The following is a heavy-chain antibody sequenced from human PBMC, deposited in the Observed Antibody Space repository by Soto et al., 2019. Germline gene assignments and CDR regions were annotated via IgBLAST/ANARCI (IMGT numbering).Heavy chain of an antibody. Sequence: SVKVSCKASGGTFSSYAISWVRQAPGQGLEWMGGIIPIFGTANYAQKFQGRVTITADESTSTAYMELSSLRSEDTAVYYCASGVDRGRTVGFDYWGQGTLVTVSS. J-gene: IGHJ4*02. CDR1: GGTFSSYA. D-gene: IGHD2-15*01. V-gene: IGHV1-69*13. CDR2: IIPIFGTA. CDR3: ASGVDRGRTVGFDY.